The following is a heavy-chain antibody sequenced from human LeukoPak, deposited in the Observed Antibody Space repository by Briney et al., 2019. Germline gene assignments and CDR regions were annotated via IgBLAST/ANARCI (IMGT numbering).Heavy chain of an antibody. D-gene: IGHD3-10*01. CDR2: IIPIFGTA. V-gene: IGHV1-69*05. Sequence: ASVKVSCKASGGTFSSYAISWVRQAPGQGLGWVGGIIPIFGTANYAQKFQGRVTITTDESTSTAYMELSSLRSEDTAVYYCARFSSGSYYTPDAFDIWGQGTMVTVSS. CDR3: ARFSSGSYYTPDAFDI. CDR1: GGTFSSYA. J-gene: IGHJ3*02.